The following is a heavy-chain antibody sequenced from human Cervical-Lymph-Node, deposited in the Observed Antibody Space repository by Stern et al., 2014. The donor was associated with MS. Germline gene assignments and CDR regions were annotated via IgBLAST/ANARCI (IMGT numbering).Heavy chain of an antibody. Sequence: SGAPVNSGGYYWTWIRQVPGKGLEWIGYIHHRGATFYNPHLKSRVTISVDTSENQVSLMLSSVTAADTAVYYCAAIGPLMEGAAFDIWGQGTLVTVSS. CDR1: GAPVNSGGYY. D-gene: IGHD3-16*01. CDR3: AAIGPLMEGAAFDI. J-gene: IGHJ3*02. V-gene: IGHV4-31*02. CDR2: IHHRGAT.